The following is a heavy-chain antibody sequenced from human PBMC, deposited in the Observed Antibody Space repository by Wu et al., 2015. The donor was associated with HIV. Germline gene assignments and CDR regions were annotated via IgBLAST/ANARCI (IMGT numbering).Heavy chain of an antibody. CDR2: ISPYTGDT. CDR1: GYIFSRYG. Sequence: QVQLVQSATEVKKPGASVKVSCKAFGYIFSRYGLIWVRQAPGEGLEWMGWISPYTGDTNYAQSLQGRVTMTVDPSTSTAYMELRSLRSDDTAVYFXAREFHYDTSGYYYRVHNWFDPWAREPWSPSPQ. V-gene: IGHV1-18*01. D-gene: IGHD3-22*01. J-gene: IGHJ5*02. CDR3: AREFHYDTSGYYYRVHNWFDP.